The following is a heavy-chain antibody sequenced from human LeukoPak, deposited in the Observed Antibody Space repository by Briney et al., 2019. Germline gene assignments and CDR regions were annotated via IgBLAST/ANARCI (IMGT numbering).Heavy chain of an antibody. CDR3: ARAGSTGGSHDY. CDR2: INHSGST. V-gene: IGHV4-34*01. Sequence: SETLSLTCAVYGGSFSGYYWSWIRQPPGKGLEWIGEINHSGSTNYNPSLKSRVTISVDTSKNQFSLKLSSVTAADTAVYYCARAGSTGGSHDYWGQGTLVTVSS. J-gene: IGHJ4*02. CDR1: GGSFSGYY. D-gene: IGHD2-8*02.